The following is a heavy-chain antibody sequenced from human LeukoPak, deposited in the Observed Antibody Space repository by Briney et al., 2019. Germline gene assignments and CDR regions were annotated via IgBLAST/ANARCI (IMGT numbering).Heavy chain of an antibody. Sequence: PGGSLTLSCAASGFTLNNNYMSWVRQAPGKGLEWVSVIYSSGSTYYADSVKGRFTISRDISKNSLYLQMTSLRAEDTAVYYCARDLGYYASSANWGQGTLVTVSS. CDR2: IYSSGST. V-gene: IGHV3-53*01. CDR3: ARDLGYYASSAN. CDR1: GFTLNNNY. D-gene: IGHD3-22*01. J-gene: IGHJ4*02.